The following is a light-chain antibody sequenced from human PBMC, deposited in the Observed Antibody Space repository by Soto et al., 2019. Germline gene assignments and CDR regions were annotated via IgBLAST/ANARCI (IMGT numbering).Light chain of an antibody. V-gene: IGLV2-14*03. CDR2: DVS. J-gene: IGLJ2*01. CDR3: SSYTSSSSRL. CDR1: STDVGRYNS. Sequence: QSALTQPASVSGSPGQSITISCTGSSTDVGRYNSVSWYQQHPGKAPKLIIYDVSNGPSGVSNRFSGSKSGNTASLTISGLQAEDEADYYCSSYTSSSSRLFGGGTKLTVL.